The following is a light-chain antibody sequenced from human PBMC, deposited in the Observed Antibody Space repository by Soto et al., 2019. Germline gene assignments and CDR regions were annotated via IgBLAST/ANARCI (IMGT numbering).Light chain of an antibody. Sequence: EIVLTQSPGTLSLSPGERATLSCRASQSISSSYFAWYQQKPGQAPRLLVYGVSSRATDVPDRFSGSGSGTDFTLTISRLEPEDFAVYYCQQRSNWPITFGQGTRLEIK. V-gene: IGKV3D-20*02. CDR1: QSISSSY. J-gene: IGKJ5*01. CDR2: GVS. CDR3: QQRSNWPIT.